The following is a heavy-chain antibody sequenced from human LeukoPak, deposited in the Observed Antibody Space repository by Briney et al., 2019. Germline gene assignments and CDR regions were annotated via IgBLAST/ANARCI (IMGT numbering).Heavy chain of an antibody. V-gene: IGHV3-21*01. J-gene: IGHJ4*02. CDR2: ISTSSSYI. CDR3: ASQYSSSSWVSPNNY. CDR1: GFTFSSYS. D-gene: IGHD6-13*01. Sequence: GGSLRLSCTASGFTFSSYSMNWVRQAPGKGLEWVSSISTSSSYIYYADSVKGRFTISRDNAKNSLYLQMNSLRAEDTAVYYCASQYSSSSWVSPNNYWGQGTLVTVSS.